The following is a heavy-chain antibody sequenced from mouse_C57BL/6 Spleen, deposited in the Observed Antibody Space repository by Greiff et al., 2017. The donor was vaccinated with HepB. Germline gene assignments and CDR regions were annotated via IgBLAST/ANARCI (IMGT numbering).Heavy chain of an antibody. D-gene: IGHD2-3*01. CDR2: INPNNGGT. CDR1: GYTFTDYY. J-gene: IGHJ3*01. V-gene: IGHV1-26*01. CDR3: ARGGDGYYVDAY. Sequence: EVQLQQSGPELVKPGASVKISCKASGYTFTDYYMNWVKQSHGKSLEWIGDINPNNGGTSYNQKFKGKATLTVDKSSSTAYMELRSLTSEDSAVYYCARGGDGYYVDAYWGQGTLVTVSA.